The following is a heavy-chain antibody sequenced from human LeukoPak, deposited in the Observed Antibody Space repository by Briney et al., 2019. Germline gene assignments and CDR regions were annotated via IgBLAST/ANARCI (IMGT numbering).Heavy chain of an antibody. CDR1: GFSFRSYW. CDR2: IKQDGSET. J-gene: IGHJ3*02. Sequence: GESLRLSCAASGFSFRSYWMSWVRQAPGKGLEWVANIKQDGSETYYVDSVRGRVTISRDNAKSSLYLQMNSLRAEDTAVYYCARDGYSGSYYDMWGQGTVVTVSS. CDR3: ARDGYSGSYYDM. V-gene: IGHV3-7*04. D-gene: IGHD1-26*01.